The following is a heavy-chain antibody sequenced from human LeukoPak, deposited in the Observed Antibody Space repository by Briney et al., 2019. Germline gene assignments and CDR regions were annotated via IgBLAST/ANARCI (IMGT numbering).Heavy chain of an antibody. CDR3: ARAGSSWRNGMDV. D-gene: IGHD6-13*01. J-gene: IGHJ6*02. CDR1: GFTFSSSD. Sequence: GGSLRLSCAASGFTFSSSDMHWVRQATGKGLGWVSAIGPTGDTYYPGSVKGRFTISRENARNSLYLQMNSLRAGDTAVYYCARAGSSWRNGMDVWGQGTTVTVSS. V-gene: IGHV3-13*01. CDR2: IGPTGDT.